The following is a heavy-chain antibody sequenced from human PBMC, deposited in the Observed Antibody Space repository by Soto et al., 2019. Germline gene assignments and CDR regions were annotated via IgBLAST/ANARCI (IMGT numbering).Heavy chain of an antibody. J-gene: IGHJ4*02. Sequence: QITLKESGPTLVKPTQTLTLTCTFSGFSLSTSGVGVGWIRQPPGTALEWLALIYWDDDKRYSPSLKSRLTITKDTSNNQVVLTMTNMDPVDTATYYCARRQTYCGGNCYSGFDYWGQGTLVTVSS. CDR3: ARRQTYCGGNCYSGFDY. CDR1: GFSLSTSGVG. D-gene: IGHD2-21*02. CDR2: IYWDDDK. V-gene: IGHV2-5*02.